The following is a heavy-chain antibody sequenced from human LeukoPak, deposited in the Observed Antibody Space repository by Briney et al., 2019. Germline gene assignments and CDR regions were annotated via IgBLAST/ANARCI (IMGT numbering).Heavy chain of an antibody. J-gene: IGHJ6*02. CDR2: IIPILGIA. CDR3: ARDEITLTSGYYGMDV. V-gene: IGHV1-69*04. D-gene: IGHD2/OR15-2a*01. CDR1: GGTFSSYA. Sequence: GASVKVSCKASGGTFSSYAISWVRQAPGQGLEWMGRIIPILGIANYAQKFQGRVTITADKSTSTAYMELSSLRSEATAVYYCARDEITLTSGYYGMDVWGQGTTVTVSS.